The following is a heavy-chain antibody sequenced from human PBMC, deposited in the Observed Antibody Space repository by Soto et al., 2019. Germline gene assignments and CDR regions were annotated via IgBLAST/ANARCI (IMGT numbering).Heavy chain of an antibody. CDR3: ARDNIRRDYYESSGYSFDY. D-gene: IGHD3-22*01. CDR2: IIPIFGTA. J-gene: IGHJ4*01. Sequence: SVKVSCKASGGTFSSYAISWVRQAPGQGLEWMGGIIPIFGTANYAQKVQGRVTITAEESTSTAYMELSSLRSEDTAVYYCARDNIRRDYYESSGYSFDYWGHGTLVTVSS. CDR1: GGTFSSYA. V-gene: IGHV1-69*13.